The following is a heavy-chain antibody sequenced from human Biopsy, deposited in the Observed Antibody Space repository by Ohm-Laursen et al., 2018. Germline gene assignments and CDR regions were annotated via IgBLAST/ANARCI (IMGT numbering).Heavy chain of an antibody. V-gene: IGHV4-59*02. D-gene: IGHD5-18*01. CDR2: IYYSGRT. J-gene: IGHJ4*02. CDR1: EGSVSSFY. Sequence: SDTLSLTCTVSEGSVSSFYWSWVRQPPGRGLEWIGYIYYSGRTNYNPSLKSRVTMSVDTSKNQFSLKLRSVTAADTAFYYCASTLWPALDFDDWGQGTLVTVSS. CDR3: ASTLWPALDFDD.